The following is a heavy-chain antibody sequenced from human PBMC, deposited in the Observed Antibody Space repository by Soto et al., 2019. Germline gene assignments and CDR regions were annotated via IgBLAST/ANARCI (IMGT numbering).Heavy chain of an antibody. V-gene: IGHV1-69*01. CDR1: GGIFSSYA. CDR3: ARGGSAYVWFNEY. J-gene: IGHJ4*02. D-gene: IGHD1-26*01. CDR2: IIPLFGTT. Sequence: QEQLVQSGAEMKKPGSSVKVSCKASGGIFSSYAISWVRQAPGQGLEWMGGIIPLFGTTNYAQNFQGRVTITADESTNTAYMELSSLRSEDTAMYYCARGGSAYVWFNEYWGQGTLVTVSS.